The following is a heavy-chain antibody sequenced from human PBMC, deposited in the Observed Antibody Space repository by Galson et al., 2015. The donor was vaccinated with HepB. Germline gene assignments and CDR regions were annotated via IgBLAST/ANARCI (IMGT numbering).Heavy chain of an antibody. CDR3: TRQIPGRDYYNSQIYYPLDY. CDR1: GYIFTSYY. J-gene: IGHJ4*02. Sequence: SVKVSCKASGYIFTSYYMHWVRQAPGQGLEWMGMINPSGNSTIHAQKFQGRVTMTSDTSTSTVHMELNSLISGDTAVYYCTRQIPGRDYYNSQIYYPLDYWGQGTLVTVSS. D-gene: IGHD3-10*01. CDR2: INPSGNST. V-gene: IGHV1-46*01.